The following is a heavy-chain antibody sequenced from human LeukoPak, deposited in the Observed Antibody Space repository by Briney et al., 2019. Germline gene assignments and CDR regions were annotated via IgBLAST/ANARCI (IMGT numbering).Heavy chain of an antibody. V-gene: IGHV3-7*03. Sequence: PGGSLRLSCVVSGFTLSSRWMMWVRQAPGEGLEWMTNINRDGSEKNYVDSVKGRVTSTRDNAENSLYLQMNSLKVEDSAIYYCATYDSWSGYNIAYWGQGTLVTVSS. CDR3: ATYDSWSGYNIAY. CDR1: GFTLSSRW. D-gene: IGHD3-3*01. J-gene: IGHJ4*02. CDR2: INRDGSEK.